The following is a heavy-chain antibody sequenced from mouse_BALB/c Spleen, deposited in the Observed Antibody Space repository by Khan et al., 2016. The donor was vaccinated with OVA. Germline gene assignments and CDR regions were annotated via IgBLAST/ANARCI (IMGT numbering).Heavy chain of an antibody. Sequence: EVELVESGGGLVQPGGSRKLSCAASGFTFSDYGMAWVRQAPGKGPEWLSFISSLAYNFYYADTVTGRFTISRENAKNTLYLEMSSLRSEDTAMYYCASGGKGGFAYWGQGTLVTVSA. D-gene: IGHD1-1*02. J-gene: IGHJ3*01. V-gene: IGHV5-15*02. CDR1: GFTFSDYG. CDR3: ASGGKGGFAY. CDR2: ISSLAYNF.